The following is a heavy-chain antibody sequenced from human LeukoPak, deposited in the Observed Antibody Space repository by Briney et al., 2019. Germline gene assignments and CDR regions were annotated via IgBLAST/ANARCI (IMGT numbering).Heavy chain of an antibody. CDR1: GGSFRGYY. CDR3: AREGYYYGSGSQDILFDY. CDR2: INHRGST. J-gene: IGHJ4*02. Sequence: PSETLSLTCAVYGGSFRGYYWSWIRQPPGKGLGWVGEINHRGSTNYNPSLKSRVTISVDTSKNQFSLKLSSVTAADTAVYYCAREGYYYGSGSQDILFDYWGQGTLVTVSS. D-gene: IGHD3-10*01. V-gene: IGHV4-34*01.